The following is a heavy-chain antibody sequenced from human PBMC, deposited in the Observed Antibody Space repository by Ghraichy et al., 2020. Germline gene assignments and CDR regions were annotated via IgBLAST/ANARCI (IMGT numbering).Heavy chain of an antibody. D-gene: IGHD2-8*02. CDR2: VYHTGST. J-gene: IGHJ3*02. Sequence: SETLSLTCTVSGGTIIRTTFYWAWIRQPPGKGLEWIGNVYHTGSTYYNPSLRSRVSISVDTSKNQFSLQVASVTAADTAVYYCARPAKAFYYSTGAHAFQIWGQGTLGTVSS. CDR3: ARPAKAFYYSTGAHAFQI. V-gene: IGHV4-39*01. CDR1: GGTIIRTTFY.